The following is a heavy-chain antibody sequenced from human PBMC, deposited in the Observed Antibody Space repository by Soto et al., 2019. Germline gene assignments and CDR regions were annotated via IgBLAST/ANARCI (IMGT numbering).Heavy chain of an antibody. V-gene: IGHV3-23*01. Sequence: LIISCSASGCNFSDYAMRWDREAPGKGLECVAAIGRPGTETCYGASVGGRFRVSRDNCRNTLYLQMSSLRAEDTAVYSCAKDGIPRNWSTDGFDVWGHGAVVTASS. J-gene: IGHJ3*01. CDR3: AKDGIPRNWSTDGFDV. CDR2: IGRPGTET. D-gene: IGHD1-20*01. CDR1: GCNFSDYA.